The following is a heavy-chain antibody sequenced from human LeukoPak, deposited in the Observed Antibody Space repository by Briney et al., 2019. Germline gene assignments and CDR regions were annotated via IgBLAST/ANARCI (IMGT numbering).Heavy chain of an antibody. CDR2: IIPILGIA. CDR3: ARDGSGIAAAGTHFDY. CDR1: GGTFSSYA. D-gene: IGHD6-13*01. J-gene: IGHJ4*02. Sequence: SVKVSCKASGGTFSSYAISWVRQAPGQGLEWMGRIIPILGIANYAQKFQGRVTITADKSTSTAYMELSSLRSEDTAVYYCARDGSGIAAAGTHFDYWGQGTLVTVSS. V-gene: IGHV1-69*04.